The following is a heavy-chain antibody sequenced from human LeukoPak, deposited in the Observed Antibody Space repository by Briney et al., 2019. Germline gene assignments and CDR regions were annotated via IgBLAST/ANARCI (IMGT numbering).Heavy chain of an antibody. J-gene: IGHJ6*03. CDR3: ARGFFSGDYMDV. D-gene: IGHD2-15*01. V-gene: IGHV4-59*01. CDR1: GGSISSYY. Sequence: PSETLSLTCTVSGGSISSYYWSWIRQPPGKGLEWIGYIYYSGSTNYNPSLKSRVTISVDTSKNQVSLKVSSVTAADTAVYYCARGFFSGDYMDVWGKGTTVTVSS. CDR2: IYYSGST.